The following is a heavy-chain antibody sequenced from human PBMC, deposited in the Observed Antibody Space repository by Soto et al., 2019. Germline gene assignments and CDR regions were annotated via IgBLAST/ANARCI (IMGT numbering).Heavy chain of an antibody. J-gene: IGHJ5*02. D-gene: IGHD3-3*01. CDR2: IYSSGST. Sequence: PSETLSLTCTVSGGSISSYYWSWIRQPPGKGLKWIGYIYSSGSTNYNPSLKSRVTISLDTSKNQFSLKLSSVTAADTAVYYCARGYNDFWSGYFTWFDPWGQGTLVTVS. CDR1: GGSISSYY. CDR3: ARGYNDFWSGYFTWFDP. V-gene: IGHV4-59*01.